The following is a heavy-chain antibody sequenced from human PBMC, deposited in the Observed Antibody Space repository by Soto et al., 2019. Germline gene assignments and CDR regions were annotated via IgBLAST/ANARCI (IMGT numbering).Heavy chain of an antibody. CDR2: INHSGGT. CDR1: GGSFSAYC. D-gene: IGHD2-21*01. CDR3: ARCRVDTVDWRVFYEY. V-gene: IGHV4-34*01. J-gene: IGHJ4*02. Sequence: SATRSLTCAVYGGSFSAYCWSWIRQPAGKGLEWMGEINHSGGTSYNPSLKSRVTISVDTSKSQFSLNLASVTAADRAVYYCARCRVDTVDWRVFYEYSGQGTPVTV.